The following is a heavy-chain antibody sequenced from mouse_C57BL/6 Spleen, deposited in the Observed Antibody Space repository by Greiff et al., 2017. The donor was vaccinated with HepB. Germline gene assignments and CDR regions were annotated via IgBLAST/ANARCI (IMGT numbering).Heavy chain of an antibody. V-gene: IGHV1-69*01. CDR2: IDPSDSYT. J-gene: IGHJ2*01. D-gene: IGHD1-1*01. CDR1: GYTFTSYW. Sequence: QVQLQQPGAELVMPGASVKLSCKASGYTFTSYWMHWVKQRPGQGLEWIGEIDPSDSYTNYNQKFKGKSTLTVDKSSSTAYMQLSSLTSEDSAVYDCARRLYGSSFDYWGQGTTLTVSS. CDR3: ARRLYGSSFDY.